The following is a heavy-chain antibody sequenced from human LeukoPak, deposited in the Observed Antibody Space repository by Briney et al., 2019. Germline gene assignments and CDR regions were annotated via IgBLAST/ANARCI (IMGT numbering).Heavy chain of an antibody. CDR3: ARDGAYQLLTYFYYFDY. D-gene: IGHD2-2*01. J-gene: IGHJ4*02. V-gene: IGHV1-2*02. CDR1: GYTFTGYY. CDR2: INPNSGGT. Sequence: ASVKVSCKASGYTFTGYYMHWVRQAPGQGLEWMGWINPNSGGTNYAQKFQGGVTMTRDTSISTAYMELSRLRSDDTAVYYCARDGAYQLLTYFYYFDYWGQGTLVTVSS.